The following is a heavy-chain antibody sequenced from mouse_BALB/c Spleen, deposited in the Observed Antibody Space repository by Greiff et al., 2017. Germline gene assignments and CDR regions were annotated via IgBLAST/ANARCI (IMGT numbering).Heavy chain of an antibody. J-gene: IGHJ3*01. CDR3: ARDGYYPFAY. V-gene: IGHV1-54*03. CDR2: INPGSGGT. D-gene: IGHD2-3*01. Sequence: QVQLKESGAELVRPGTSVKVSCKASGYAFTNYLIEWVKQRPGQGLEWIGVINPGSGGTNYNEKFKGKATLTADKSSSTAYMQLSSLTSDDSAAYFCARDGYYPFAYWGQGTLVTVSA. CDR1: GYAFTNYL.